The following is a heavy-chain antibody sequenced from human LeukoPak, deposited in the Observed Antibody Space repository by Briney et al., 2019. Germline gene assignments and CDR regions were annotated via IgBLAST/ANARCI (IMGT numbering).Heavy chain of an antibody. V-gene: IGHV4-61*02. CDR2: IYTSGST. J-gene: IGHJ5*02. CDR3: ARDRITGTTDWFDP. D-gene: IGHD1-20*01. Sequence: PSETLSLTCTVSGGSISSGSYYWSWIRQPAGKGLEWIGRIYTSGSTNYNPSLKSRVTISVGTSKNQFSLKLSSVTAADTAVYYCARDRITGTTDWFDPWGQGTLVTVSS. CDR1: GGSISSGSYY.